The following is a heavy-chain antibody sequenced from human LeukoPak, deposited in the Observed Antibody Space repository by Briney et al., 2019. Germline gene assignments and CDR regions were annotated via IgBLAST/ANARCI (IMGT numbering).Heavy chain of an antibody. CDR2: IYDSGST. Sequence: PSETLSLTCTVSGGSISSYYWSWIRQPPGKGLEWIGYIYDSGSTNYNPSLKSRVTISVDTSKNQFSLKLSSVTAADTAVYYCARRVGRYFGERAYYYNYMDVWGKGTTVTISS. V-gene: IGHV4-59*12. CDR1: GGSISSYY. CDR3: ARRVGRYFGERAYYYNYMDV. J-gene: IGHJ6*03. D-gene: IGHD3-10*01.